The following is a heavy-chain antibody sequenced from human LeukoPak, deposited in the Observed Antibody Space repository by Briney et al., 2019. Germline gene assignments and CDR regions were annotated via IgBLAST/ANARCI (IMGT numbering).Heavy chain of an antibody. D-gene: IGHD6-13*01. CDR2: IKEDGSEK. J-gene: IGHJ4*02. V-gene: IGHV3-7*05. Sequence: GGSLRLSCAASGFTFSSYSMNWVRQAPGKGLEWVANIKEDGSEKTYVDSVKGRFTISRDNAKNSLYLQMNSLRAEDTAIYYCARDWGAAGLWDYWGQGTLVTVSS. CDR1: GFTFSSYS. CDR3: ARDWGAAGLWDY.